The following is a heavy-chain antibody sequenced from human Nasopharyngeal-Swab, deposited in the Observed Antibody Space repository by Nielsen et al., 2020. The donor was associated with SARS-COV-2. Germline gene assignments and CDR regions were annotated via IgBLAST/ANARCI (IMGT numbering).Heavy chain of an antibody. CDR1: GFIFSASA. CDR2: IGDKDHNYET. J-gene: IGHJ4*02. V-gene: IGHV3-73*01. CDR3: TTDFYFDY. Sequence: GGSLRLSCAASGFIFSASAIHWVRQAPGKGLEWVGRIGDKDHNYETTYGASVHCRFTISRDDSKNTAFLQMDSLKTEDTALYYCTTDFYFDYWGQGTLVTVSS.